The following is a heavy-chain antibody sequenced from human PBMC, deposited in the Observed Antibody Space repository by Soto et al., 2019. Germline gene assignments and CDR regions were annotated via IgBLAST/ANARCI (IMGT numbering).Heavy chain of an antibody. Sequence: APVKFTCKASGYTFTGYYMHWVRQAPGQGLEWMGWINPNSGGTNYAQKFQGRVTMTRDTSISTAYMELSRLRSDDTAVYYCARVPGRYNWNPGNAFDIWGQGTMVTVSS. CDR2: INPNSGGT. CDR1: GYTFTGYY. J-gene: IGHJ3*02. CDR3: ARVPGRYNWNPGNAFDI. D-gene: IGHD1-20*01. V-gene: IGHV1-2*02.